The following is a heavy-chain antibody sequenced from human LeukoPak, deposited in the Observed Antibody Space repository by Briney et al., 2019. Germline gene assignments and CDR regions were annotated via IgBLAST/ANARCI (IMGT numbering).Heavy chain of an antibody. CDR3: ARGNSYGSYYFDY. D-gene: IGHD5-18*01. CDR1: GGSISSYY. J-gene: IGHJ4*02. CDR2: IYYSGST. Sequence: PSETLTLTCTVSGGSISSYYWSWIRQPPGKGLEWIGYIYYSGSTNYNPSLKSRVTISVDTSKNKFSLKLSSVTAADTAVYYCARGNSYGSYYFDYWGQGTLVTVSS. V-gene: IGHV4-59*01.